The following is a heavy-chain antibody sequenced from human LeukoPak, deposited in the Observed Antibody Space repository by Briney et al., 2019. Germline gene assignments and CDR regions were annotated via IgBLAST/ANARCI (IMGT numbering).Heavy chain of an antibody. D-gene: IGHD1-26*01. Sequence: PSETLPLTCTVSGYSISSGYFWGWIRQSPGKGLEWIGTIYYSGSTYYNPSLKSRVTISVDTSKNQFSLNLSSVTAADTAVYYCARHGGSYLRYYFDNWGQGTLVTVSS. V-gene: IGHV4-38-2*02. J-gene: IGHJ4*02. CDR1: GYSISSGYF. CDR2: IYYSGST. CDR3: ARHGGSYLRYYFDN.